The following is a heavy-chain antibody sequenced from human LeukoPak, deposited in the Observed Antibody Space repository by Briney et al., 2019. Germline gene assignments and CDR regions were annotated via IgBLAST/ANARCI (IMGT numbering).Heavy chain of an antibody. CDR2: ISSSSSYT. J-gene: IGHJ3*02. CDR1: GFTFSSYS. V-gene: IGHV3-21*01. D-gene: IGHD2-2*01. Sequence: GGSLRLSCAASGFTFSSYSMNWVRQAPGKGLEWVSSISSSSSYTYYADSVKGRFTISRDNAKNPLYLQMNSLRAEDTAVYYCARGGAASDGAFDIWGQGTMVTVSS. CDR3: ARGGAASDGAFDI.